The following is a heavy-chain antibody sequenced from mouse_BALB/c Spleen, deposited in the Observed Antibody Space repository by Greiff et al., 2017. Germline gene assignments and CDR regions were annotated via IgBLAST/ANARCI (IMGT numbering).Heavy chain of an antibody. CDR1: GFTFSSYA. CDR2: ISSGGSYT. CDR3: ARVGFSWFAY. Sequence: EVKLVESGGGLVKPGGSLKLSCAASGFTFSSYAMSWVRQSPEKRLEWVAEISSGGSYTYYPDTVTGRFTISRDNAKNTLYLEMSSLRSEDTAMYYCARVGFSWFAYWGQGTLVTVSA. J-gene: IGHJ3*01. V-gene: IGHV5-9-4*01.